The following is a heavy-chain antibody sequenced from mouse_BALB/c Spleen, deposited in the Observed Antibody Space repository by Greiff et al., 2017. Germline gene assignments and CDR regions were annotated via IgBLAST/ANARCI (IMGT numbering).Heavy chain of an antibody. Sequence: EVKLQESGPSLVKPSQTLSLTCSVTGDSITSGYWNWIRKFPGNKLEYMGYISYSGSTYYNPSLKSRISITRDTSKNQYYLQLNSVTTEDTATYYCARYGNYVGKTYYFDYWGQGTTLTVSS. CDR1: GDSITSGY. J-gene: IGHJ2*01. V-gene: IGHV3-8*02. CDR3: ARYGNYVGKTYYFDY. CDR2: ISYSGST. D-gene: IGHD2-1*01.